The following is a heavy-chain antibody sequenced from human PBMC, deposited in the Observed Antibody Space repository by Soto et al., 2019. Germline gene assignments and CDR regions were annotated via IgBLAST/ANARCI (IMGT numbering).Heavy chain of an antibody. Sequence: SETLSLTCTGSGVSIRSGGYYWSWIRQHPGKGLEWIGYIYYNGSPYYNPSLKSRVTISVDPSKNRFSLDLNSVTAADTAVYYCARQNPYSSGSYYFDFWGQGALVTVSS. D-gene: IGHD6-19*01. J-gene: IGHJ4*02. V-gene: IGHV4-31*03. CDR1: GVSIRSGGYY. CDR2: IYYNGSP. CDR3: ARQNPYSSGSYYFDF.